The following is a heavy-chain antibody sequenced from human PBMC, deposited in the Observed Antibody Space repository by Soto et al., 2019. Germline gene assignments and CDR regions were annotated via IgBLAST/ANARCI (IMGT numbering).Heavy chain of an antibody. D-gene: IGHD3-10*01. Sequence: SETLSLTCTVSGGSISSGGYYWSWIRQHPGKGLEWIGYIYYSGSTYYNPSLKSRVTISVDTSKNQFSLKLSSVTAADTAVYYCARDRFNGDFDYWGQGTLVTVSS. V-gene: IGHV4-31*03. CDR1: GGSISSGGYY. CDR3: ARDRFNGDFDY. J-gene: IGHJ4*02. CDR2: IYYSGST.